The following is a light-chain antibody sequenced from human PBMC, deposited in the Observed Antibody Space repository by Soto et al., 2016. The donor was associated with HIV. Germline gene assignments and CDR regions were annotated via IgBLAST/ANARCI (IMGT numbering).Light chain of an antibody. CDR1: QGISSY. V-gene: IGKV1-9*01. CDR3: QHLNGYPRA. J-gene: IGKJ1*01. Sequence: DIQLTQSPSFLSASVGDRVTITCRASQGISSYLAWYRQKPGKAPRLLIYAASSLQSGVPLRFSGSGSGTEFTLTISSLQSEDFATYYCQHLNGYPRAFGQGDQGGHQ. CDR2: AAS.